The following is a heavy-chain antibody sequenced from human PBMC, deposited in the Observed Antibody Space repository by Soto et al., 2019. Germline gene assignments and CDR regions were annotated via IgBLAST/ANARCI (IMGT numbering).Heavy chain of an antibody. D-gene: IGHD3-22*01. CDR3: ARDSYYYDSSGYPNYYGVDV. V-gene: IGHV3-53*02. CDR2: IYRGGST. CDR1: GFTVSTNY. Sequence: EVQLVETGGGLIQPGGSLRVSCAVFGFTVSTNYMSWVRQAPGKGLEWVSVIYRGGSTYYSDSVTGRFTISRDNSKNTVYLQMNSLRVEDTAVYYCARDSYYYDSSGYPNYYGVDVWGQGTTVTVSS. J-gene: IGHJ6*02.